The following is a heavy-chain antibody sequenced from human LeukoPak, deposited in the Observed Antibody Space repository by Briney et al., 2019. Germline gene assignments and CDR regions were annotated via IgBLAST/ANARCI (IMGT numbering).Heavy chain of an antibody. CDR1: GFTFSIYA. V-gene: IGHV3-23*01. Sequence: GGSLRLSCAASGFTFSIYAMSWVRQAPGKGLEWVSAISGSGGTAYYADSVKGRFTISRDNAKNSLYLQMNSLRAEDTAVYYCARVVGAHDYYYYGMDVWGQGTTVTVSS. CDR3: ARVVGAHDYYYYGMDV. J-gene: IGHJ6*02. CDR2: ISGSGGTA. D-gene: IGHD1-26*01.